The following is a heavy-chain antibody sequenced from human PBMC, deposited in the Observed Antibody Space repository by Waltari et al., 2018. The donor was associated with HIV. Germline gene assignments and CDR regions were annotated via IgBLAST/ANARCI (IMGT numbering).Heavy chain of an antibody. D-gene: IGHD1-1*01. CDR1: GGSIHGYY. J-gene: IGHJ4*02. CDR3: ARWNEGLDY. V-gene: IGHV4-59*01. CDR2: IQYTGFT. Sequence: QVQLQESGPGLVKPSENLSLTCTVSGGSIHGYYWSWMRQPPGKGLEWIAYIQYTGFTDYNPSLESRVTVSVDTSENKLSLRLTSVTAADTAVYYCARWNEGLDYWGQGTLVTVSS.